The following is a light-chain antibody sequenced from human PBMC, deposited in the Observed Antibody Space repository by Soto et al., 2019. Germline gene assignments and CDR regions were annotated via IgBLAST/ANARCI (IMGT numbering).Light chain of an antibody. V-gene: IGLV2-8*01. CDR1: SSDIGGYNY. J-gene: IGLJ2*01. CDR2: ELS. Sequence: QSALTQPPSASGSPGQSVTISCTGTSSDIGGYNYVSWYQQHPGKAPKLMIYELSKRPSGVPDRFSGSKSGNTASLTVSGLQAEDEADYYCSSTASSNNFVVFGGGTKLTVL. CDR3: SSTASSNNFVV.